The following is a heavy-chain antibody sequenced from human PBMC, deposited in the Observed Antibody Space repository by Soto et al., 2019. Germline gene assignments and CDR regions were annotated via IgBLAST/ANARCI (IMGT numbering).Heavy chain of an antibody. CDR2: IYYSGVT. Sequence: SVTLSLTCTLSGDPITSGGFYLPWIRQHPAKGLEWIGYIYYSGVTYYNPSLKSRATISVDTSKNQFSLNLSSVSAADTAMYYCARDLRGRRSGRFDPWGQGTLVTVSS. V-gene: IGHV4-31*03. D-gene: IGHD3-10*01. CDR3: ARDLRGRRSGRFDP. J-gene: IGHJ5*02. CDR1: GDPITSGGFY.